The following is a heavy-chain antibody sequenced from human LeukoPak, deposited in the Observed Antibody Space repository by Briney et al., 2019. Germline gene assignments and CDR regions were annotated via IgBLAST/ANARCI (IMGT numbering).Heavy chain of an antibody. CDR1: GGSFSGYH. Sequence: SETLSLTCAVYGGSFSGYHWNWIRQPPGKGLEWIGYIYYSGSTNYNPSLKSRVTISVDTSKNQFSLKLSSVTAADTAVYYCARGFFGTTVDYWGQGTLVTVSS. CDR2: IYYSGST. V-gene: IGHV4-59*01. D-gene: IGHD1-7*01. J-gene: IGHJ4*02. CDR3: ARGFFGTTVDY.